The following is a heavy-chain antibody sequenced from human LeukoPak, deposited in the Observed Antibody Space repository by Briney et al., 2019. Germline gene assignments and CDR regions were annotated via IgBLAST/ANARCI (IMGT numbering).Heavy chain of an antibody. D-gene: IGHD4-23*01. Sequence: PGGSLRLSCAPSGFTVSSNYMNWVRQAPGKGLEWVSVIYSGGSTYYADTVKGRFTISRDSSKNTLYLQMNSLRVEDTAVYFCARQILRWESAFDMWGQGTMVTVSS. V-gene: IGHV3-66*04. CDR3: ARQILRWESAFDM. J-gene: IGHJ3*02. CDR1: GFTVSSNY. CDR2: IYSGGST.